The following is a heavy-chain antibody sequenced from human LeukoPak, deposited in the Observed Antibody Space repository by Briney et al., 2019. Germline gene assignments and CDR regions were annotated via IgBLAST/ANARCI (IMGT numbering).Heavy chain of an antibody. CDR2: MWDDGTNE. D-gene: IGHD6-13*01. CDR1: GFNFGIYG. J-gene: IGHJ4*02. CDR3: ARKLELDY. Sequence: GRSLRLSCTASGFNFGIYGMHWVRQAPGKGLEWVAVMWDDGTNEYYVESVKGRFTISRDNSKNTLYLQMNSLRAEDTAVYYCARKLELDYWGQGTLVTVSS. V-gene: IGHV3-33*01.